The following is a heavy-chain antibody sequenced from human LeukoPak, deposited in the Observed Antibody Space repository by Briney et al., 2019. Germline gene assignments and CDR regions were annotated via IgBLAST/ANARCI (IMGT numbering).Heavy chain of an antibody. D-gene: IGHD4-17*01. CDR2: IWYDGSNK. CDR3: AREKNDYGDYPDY. J-gene: IGHJ4*02. Sequence: PGRSLRLSCAASGFTFSSYGMHWVRQAPGKGLEWVAVIWYDGSNKYYADSVKGRFTISRDNSKNTLYLQMNSLRAEDTAVYYCAREKNDYGDYPDYWGQGTLVTVSS. CDR1: GFTFSSYG. V-gene: IGHV3-33*01.